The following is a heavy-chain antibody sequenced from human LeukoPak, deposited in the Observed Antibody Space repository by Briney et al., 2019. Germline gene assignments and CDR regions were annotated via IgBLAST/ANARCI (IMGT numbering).Heavy chain of an antibody. J-gene: IGHJ5*02. Sequence: SQTLSLTCAISGDSVSSNSVTWNWIRQSPSRGLEWLGRTYYRSTWYNDYAVTVRGRITVNPDTSKNQFSLHLNSVTPEDTAVYYCARRLTQYDCFDPWGQGILVTVSS. CDR2: TYYRSTWYN. CDR3: ARRLTQYDCFDP. D-gene: IGHD2-2*01. V-gene: IGHV6-1*01. CDR1: GDSVSSNSVT.